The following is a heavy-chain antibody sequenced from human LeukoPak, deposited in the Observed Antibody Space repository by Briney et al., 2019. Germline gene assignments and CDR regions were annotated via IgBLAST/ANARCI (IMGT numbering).Heavy chain of an antibody. D-gene: IGHD3-3*01. CDR2: INPSGGST. CDR3: ARGHREVRFLEWLSISPYYYYGMDV. J-gene: IGHJ6*02. CDR1: GYTFTSYY. Sequence: ASVQVSCQASGYTFTSYYMHWVRQAPGQGHEWMGIINPSGGSTSYAQKFQGRVTMTRDTSTSTVYMELSSLRSEDTAVYYCARGHREVRFLEWLSISPYYYYGMDVWGQGTTVTVSS. V-gene: IGHV1-46*01.